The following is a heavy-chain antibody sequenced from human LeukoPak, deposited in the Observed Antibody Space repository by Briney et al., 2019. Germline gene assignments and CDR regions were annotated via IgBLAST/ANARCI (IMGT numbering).Heavy chain of an antibody. J-gene: IGHJ4*02. V-gene: IGHV1-2*06. CDR3: AREHDYGDSGGY. D-gene: IGHD4-17*01. CDR1: GYTFTGYY. CDR2: INPNSGGT. Sequence: GASVKVSCKASGYTFTGYYMHWVRQAPGQGLEWMGRINPNSGGTNYAQKFQGRVTMTRDASISTAYMELSRLSSDDTAVYYCAREHDYGDSGGYWGQGTLVTVSS.